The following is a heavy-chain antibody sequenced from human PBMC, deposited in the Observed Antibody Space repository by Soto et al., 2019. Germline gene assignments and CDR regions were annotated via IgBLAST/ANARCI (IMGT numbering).Heavy chain of an antibody. V-gene: IGHV3-74*01. J-gene: IGHJ4*02. D-gene: IGHD1-7*01. Sequence: PGGPLRLSCVASGFTFCNYWIHWVRQAPGKGLVWVSRINGDGSSTNYADSVKGQFTISRDNAKNTVYLQMNSLRVEDTAVYYCARGARNYYYFDCWGQGTLVTVSS. CDR3: ARGARNYYYFDC. CDR1: GFTFCNYW. CDR2: INGDGSST.